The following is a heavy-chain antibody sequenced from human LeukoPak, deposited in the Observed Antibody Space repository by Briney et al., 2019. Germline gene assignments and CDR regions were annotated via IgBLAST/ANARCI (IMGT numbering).Heavy chain of an antibody. J-gene: IGHJ4*02. CDR2: IRSKAYGGTT. CDR1: GFTFGDYA. Sequence: GGSRRLSWTASGFTFGDYAMSWVRQAPGKGLEGVGFIRSKAYGGTTEYAASVKGRFTISRDDSKSIAYLQMNSLKPEDTAVYYCTSKPERGYSYGYFFDYWGQGTLVTVSS. V-gene: IGHV3-49*04. D-gene: IGHD5-18*01. CDR3: TSKPERGYSYGYFFDY.